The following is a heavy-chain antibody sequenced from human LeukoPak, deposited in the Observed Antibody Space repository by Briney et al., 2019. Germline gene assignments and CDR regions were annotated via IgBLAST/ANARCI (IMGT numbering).Heavy chain of an antibody. Sequence: ASVKVSCKASGYTFTSYGISWVRQAPGQGLEWMGWISAYNGNTNHAQKLQGRVTMTTDTSTSTAYMELRSLRSDDTAVYYCARPMGKAYSNYPYDYWGQGTLVTVSS. CDR3: ARPMGKAYSNYPYDY. J-gene: IGHJ4*02. D-gene: IGHD4-11*01. CDR1: GYTFTSYG. CDR2: ISAYNGNT. V-gene: IGHV1-18*01.